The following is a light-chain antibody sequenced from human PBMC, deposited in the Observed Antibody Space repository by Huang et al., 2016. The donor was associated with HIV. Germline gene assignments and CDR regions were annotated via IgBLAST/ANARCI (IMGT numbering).Light chain of an antibody. CDR1: QDISSY. V-gene: IGKV1-9*01. Sequence: IQLTQSPSSLSASVGDRVTITCRASQDISSYLAWYQQKPGKAPKLLIYAASTLESGVPSRFNGSGSGTEFTLTINNLQPEDFATYYCLQLNSYPGTFGPGTNVGV. CDR3: LQLNSYPGT. J-gene: IGKJ3*01. CDR2: AAS.